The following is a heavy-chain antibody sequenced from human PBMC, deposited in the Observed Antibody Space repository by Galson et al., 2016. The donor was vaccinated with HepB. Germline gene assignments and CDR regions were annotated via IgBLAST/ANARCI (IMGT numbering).Heavy chain of an antibody. D-gene: IGHD3-16*01. J-gene: IGHJ3*02. CDR1: GFIFSSYG. V-gene: IGHV3-30*18. CDR3: AKDFGFRKASYSCDI. CDR2: ISYDGSNK. Sequence: SLRLSCAASGFIFSSYGMHWVRQAPGKGLERVAVISYDGSNKYYADSVKDRFTISRDNSQNTLNLQMNSLRAEDTAVYYCAKDFGFRKASYSCDIWGQGTLVAVSS.